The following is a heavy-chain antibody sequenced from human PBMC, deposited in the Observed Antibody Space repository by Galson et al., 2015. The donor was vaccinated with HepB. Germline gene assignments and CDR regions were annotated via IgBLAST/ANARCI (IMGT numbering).Heavy chain of an antibody. J-gene: IGHJ4*03. CDR1: GFAFDTHA. CDR3: GKVFPEKTDGWYRQALYYFDS. Sequence: SLRLSCAASGFAFDTHAMSWVRQAPGKGLEWISAITPSGDNTYSADSMKGRFFISRDNSQNTLFLQMNSLRADDTAIYFCGKVFPEKTDGWYRQALYYFDSWGQGTLVTVAS. D-gene: IGHD6-19*01. CDR2: ITPSGDNT. V-gene: IGHV3-23*01.